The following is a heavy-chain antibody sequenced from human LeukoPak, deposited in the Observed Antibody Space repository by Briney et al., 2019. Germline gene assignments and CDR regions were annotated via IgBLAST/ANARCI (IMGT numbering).Heavy chain of an antibody. CDR3: ARADDYGDYYYYYMDV. V-gene: IGHV1-8*03. CDR2: MNPNSGNT. CDR1: GYTFTFYY. D-gene: IGHD4-17*01. J-gene: IGHJ6*03. Sequence: ASVKVSCKASGYTFTFYYIYWVRQATGQGLEWMGWMNPNSGNTGYAQKFQGRVTITRNTSISTAYMELSSLRSEDTAVYYCARADDYGDYYYYYMDVWGKGTTVTVSS.